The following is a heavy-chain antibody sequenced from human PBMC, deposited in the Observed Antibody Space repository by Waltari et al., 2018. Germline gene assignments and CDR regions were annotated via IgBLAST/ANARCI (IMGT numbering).Heavy chain of an antibody. V-gene: IGHV1-69*01. CDR2: IIPIVGTA. D-gene: IGHD2-21*02. J-gene: IGHJ3*02. CDR1: GGTFSSYA. Sequence: QVQLVQSGAEVKKPGSSVKVSCKASGGTFSSYAISWVRQAPGQGLEWMGGIIPIVGTANYAQKFQGRVTITADESTSTAYMELSSLRAEDTAVYYCAREAHHIVVVTAIPDDAFDIWGQGTMVTVSS. CDR3: AREAHHIVVVTAIPDDAFDI.